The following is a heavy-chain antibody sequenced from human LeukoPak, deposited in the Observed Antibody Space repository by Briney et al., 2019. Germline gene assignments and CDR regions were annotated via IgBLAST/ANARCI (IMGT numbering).Heavy chain of an antibody. CDR3: AKEGGIVVVPAATHY. D-gene: IGHD2-2*01. CDR1: GGSISSHY. CDR2: IYTSGST. Sequence: SETLSLTCTVSGGSISSHYWSWIRQPPEKGLEWIGYIYTSGSTNYNPSLKSRVTISVDTSKNQFSLKLSSVTAADTAVYYCAKEGGIVVVPAATHYWGQGTLVTVSS. V-gene: IGHV4-4*09. J-gene: IGHJ4*02.